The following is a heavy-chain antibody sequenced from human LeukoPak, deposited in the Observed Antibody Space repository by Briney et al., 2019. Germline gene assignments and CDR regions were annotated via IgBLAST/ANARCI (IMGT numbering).Heavy chain of an antibody. CDR3: ARAPLYSSGWSFDY. D-gene: IGHD6-19*01. CDR1: GGSITQTNY. V-gene: IGHV4-4*02. J-gene: IGHJ4*02. Sequence: SGTLSLTCDVSGGSITQTNYWTWVRQPPGKGLEWIGEVNLQGSTNYNPSLMGRVAISVDTSENQFSLNLSSVTAADTAVYYCARAPLYSSGWSFDYWGQGTLVTVSS. CDR2: VNLQGST.